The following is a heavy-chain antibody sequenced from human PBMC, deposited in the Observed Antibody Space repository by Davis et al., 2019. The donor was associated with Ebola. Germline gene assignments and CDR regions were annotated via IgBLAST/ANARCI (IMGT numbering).Heavy chain of an antibody. V-gene: IGHV1-8*01. Sequence: ASVKVSCKASGYTFTSYDINWVRQATGQGLEWMGWMNPNSGNTGYAQKFQGRVTMTRDTSISTAYMELSRLRSDDTAVYYCARAIRFFGVVGGNAFDIWGQGTMVTVSS. CDR1: GYTFTSYD. CDR2: MNPNSGNT. D-gene: IGHD3-3*01. CDR3: ARAIRFFGVVGGNAFDI. J-gene: IGHJ3*02.